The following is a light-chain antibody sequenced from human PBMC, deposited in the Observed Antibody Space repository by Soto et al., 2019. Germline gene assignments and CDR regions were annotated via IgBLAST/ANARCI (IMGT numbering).Light chain of an antibody. Sequence: QSALTQPASVSGSPGQSITISCTGTSSDVGRYNLVSWYQQHPGKAPKLVIYEGSKRPSGISNRFSGRKSGNTASLTISGLRAEDEADYYCDSYTSSRAYVFGIGTKLTVL. CDR3: DSYTSSRAYV. CDR2: EGS. V-gene: IGLV2-14*02. J-gene: IGLJ1*01. CDR1: SSDVGRYNL.